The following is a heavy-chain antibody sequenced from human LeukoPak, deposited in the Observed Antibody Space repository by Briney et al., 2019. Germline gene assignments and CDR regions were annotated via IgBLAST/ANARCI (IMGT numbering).Heavy chain of an antibody. CDR3: ARGDYSSSFDY. CDR2: IYYSGST. CDR1: GGSISSHY. D-gene: IGHD6-6*01. J-gene: IGHJ4*02. Sequence: SVTLSLTCTVSGGSISSHYWSWIRQPPGKGLEWIGYIYYSGSTNYNPSLKSRVTISVDTSKNQFSLKLSSVTAADTAVYYCARGDYSSSFDYWGQGTLVTVSS. V-gene: IGHV4-59*11.